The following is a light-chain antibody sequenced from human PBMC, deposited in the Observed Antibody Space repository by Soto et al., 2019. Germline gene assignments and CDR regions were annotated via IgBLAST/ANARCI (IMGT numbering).Light chain of an antibody. V-gene: IGKV3-15*01. Sequence: EIVMTQSPATLYVSPGERATLSCRASQSVYSNLAWYQQKPGQAPRLLIYHASTRATGIPARFSGGGSGTELTLTISSLQSEDFAVYYCQQYTKWPLTFGGGTKVEIK. J-gene: IGKJ4*01. CDR2: HAS. CDR1: QSVYSN. CDR3: QQYTKWPLT.